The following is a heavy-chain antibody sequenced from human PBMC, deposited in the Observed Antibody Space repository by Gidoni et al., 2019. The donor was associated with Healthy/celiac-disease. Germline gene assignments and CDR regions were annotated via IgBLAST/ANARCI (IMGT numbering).Heavy chain of an antibody. D-gene: IGHD2-15*01. CDR3: ARDIDQCYFDY. V-gene: IGHV3-21*01. Sequence: EVQLVESGGGLVKPGGSLRLSCAASGFTFSSYSMNWVRQAPGKGREWVSSISSSSSYIYYADSVKGRFTISRDNAKNSLYLQMNSLRAEDTAVYYCARDIDQCYFDYWGQGTLVTVSS. J-gene: IGHJ4*02. CDR1: GFTFSSYS. CDR2: ISSSSSYI.